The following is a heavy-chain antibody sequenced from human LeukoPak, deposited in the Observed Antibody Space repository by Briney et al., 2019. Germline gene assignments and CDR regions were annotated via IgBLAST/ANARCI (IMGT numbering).Heavy chain of an antibody. Sequence: GASVKVSCKASGYTFTSYDINWVRQATGQGLEWMGWMNPNSGNTGYAQKFQGRVTMTRNTSISTAYMELSSLRSEDTAVYYCARVPLTTVVTPKWYFDLWGRGTLVTVSS. CDR2: MNPNSGNT. J-gene: IGHJ2*01. V-gene: IGHV1-8*01. CDR3: ARVPLTTVVTPKWYFDL. CDR1: GYTFTSYD. D-gene: IGHD4-23*01.